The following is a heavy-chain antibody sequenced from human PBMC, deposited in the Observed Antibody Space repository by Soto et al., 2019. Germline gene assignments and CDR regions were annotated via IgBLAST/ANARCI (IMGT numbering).Heavy chain of an antibody. V-gene: IGHV3-21*01. CDR3: ARADWNSYYFDY. Sequence: GGSLRLSCAASGFTFSTYSMNWVRQAPGKGLEWVSSISSNSHYIYYADSLKGRFTISRDNAKNSLYLQMSRLRAEDTAVYYCARADWNSYYFDYWGQGTLVTVSS. CDR2: ISSNSHYI. D-gene: IGHD1-7*01. CDR1: GFTFSTYS. J-gene: IGHJ4*02.